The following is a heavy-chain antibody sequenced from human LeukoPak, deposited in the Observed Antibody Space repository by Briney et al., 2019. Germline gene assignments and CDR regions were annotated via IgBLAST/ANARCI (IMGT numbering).Heavy chain of an antibody. D-gene: IGHD2-21*02. V-gene: IGHV3-11*04. CDR2: ISSSGSTI. CDR1: GFTFSDYY. Sequence: GGSLRLSCAASGFTFSDYYMSWIRQAPGKGLEWVSYISSSGSTIYYADSVKGRFTISRDNARNSLYLQMNSLRAEDTAVYYCARDDGGDLNDAFDIWGQGTMVTVSS. CDR3: ARDDGGDLNDAFDI. J-gene: IGHJ3*02.